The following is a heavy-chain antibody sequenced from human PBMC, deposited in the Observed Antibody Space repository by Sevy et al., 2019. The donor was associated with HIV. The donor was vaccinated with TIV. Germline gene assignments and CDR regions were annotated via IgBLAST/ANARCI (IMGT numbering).Heavy chain of an antibody. D-gene: IGHD5-18*01. CDR1: GFTFDDYT. J-gene: IGHJ4*02. CDR2: ISWDGGST. CDR3: AKDIFSRGVDTAMVSGLDY. Sequence: GGSLRLSCAASGFTFDDYTMHWVRQAPGKGLEWVSPISWDGGSTYYADSLKGRFTISGDNSKNSLYLQMNSLRTEDTALYYCAKDIFSRGVDTAMVSGLDYWGQGTLVTVSS. V-gene: IGHV3-43*01.